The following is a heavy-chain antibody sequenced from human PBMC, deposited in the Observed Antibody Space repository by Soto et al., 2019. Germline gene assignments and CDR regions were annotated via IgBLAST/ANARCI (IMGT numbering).Heavy chain of an antibody. Sequence: PSETLSLTCAVYGGSFSGYYWSWIRQPPGKGLEWIGEINHSGSTNYNPSLKSRVTISVDTSKNQFSLKLSSVTAADTAVYYCARARHYYDSSGYYRPDFDYWGQGTLVTVSS. J-gene: IGHJ4*02. V-gene: IGHV4-34*01. D-gene: IGHD3-22*01. CDR1: GGSFSGYY. CDR3: ARARHYYDSSGYYRPDFDY. CDR2: INHSGST.